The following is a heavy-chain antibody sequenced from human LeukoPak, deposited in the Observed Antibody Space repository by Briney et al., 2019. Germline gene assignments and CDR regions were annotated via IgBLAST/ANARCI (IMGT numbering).Heavy chain of an antibody. CDR1: GFTFSRDW. D-gene: IGHD2-8*01. Sequence: PGGSLRLSCAASGFTFSRDWMHWVRQAPGKGPEWVSRISDDGSITTYADSVQGRFTISRDNAKSTMFLQMNSLRAEDTAVYFCARRFYQTNVYDRHFDHWGQGILVTVS. J-gene: IGHJ4*02. CDR3: ARRFYQTNVYDRHFDH. V-gene: IGHV3-74*03. CDR2: ISDDGSIT.